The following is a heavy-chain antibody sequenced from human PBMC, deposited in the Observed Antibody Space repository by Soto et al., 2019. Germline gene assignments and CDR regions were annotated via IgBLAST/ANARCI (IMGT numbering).Heavy chain of an antibody. Sequence: QVQLVESGGGVVQPGRSLRLSCAASGFTFSSYAMHWVRQAPGKGLEWVAVISYDGSNKYYADSVKGRFTISRDNSKNTLYLQMNSLRAEDTAVYYCARDLAAAGSPDPTYYYGMDVWGHGTTVTVSS. V-gene: IGHV3-30-3*01. J-gene: IGHJ6*02. CDR2: ISYDGSNK. CDR3: ARDLAAAGSPDPTYYYGMDV. D-gene: IGHD6-13*01. CDR1: GFTFSSYA.